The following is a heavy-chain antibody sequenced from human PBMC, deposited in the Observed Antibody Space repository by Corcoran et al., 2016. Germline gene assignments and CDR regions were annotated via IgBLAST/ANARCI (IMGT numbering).Heavy chain of an antibody. CDR2: INAGNGNT. D-gene: IGHD5-12*01. Sequence: QVQLVQSGAEVKKPGASVKVSCKASGYTFTSYAMHWVRQAPGQRLEWMGWINAGNGNTKYSQKFQGRVTITRDTSASTAYMELSSLRSEDTAVYYGARVPGAGGYDWCWLDYWGQGTLVTVSS. CDR3: ARVPGAGGYDWCWLDY. V-gene: IGHV1-3*01. CDR1: GYTFTSYA. J-gene: IGHJ4*02.